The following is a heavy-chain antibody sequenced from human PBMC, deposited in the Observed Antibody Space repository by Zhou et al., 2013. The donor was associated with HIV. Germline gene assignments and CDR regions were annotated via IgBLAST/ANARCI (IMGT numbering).Heavy chain of an antibody. J-gene: IGHJ3*02. D-gene: IGHD3-3*01. Sequence: QVQLVQSGAEVKKPGSSVKVSCKALGGTFTSYAISWVRQAPGQGLEWMGGVIPMFGSVDYAQKFKGKVTISTDKSTSTAYMELSSLKSEDTAVYYCASQHITIFTVLSGSAFDIWGQGTMVTVSS. V-gene: IGHV1-69*05. CDR2: VIPMFGSV. CDR3: ASQHITIFTVLSGSAFDI. CDR1: GGTFTSYA.